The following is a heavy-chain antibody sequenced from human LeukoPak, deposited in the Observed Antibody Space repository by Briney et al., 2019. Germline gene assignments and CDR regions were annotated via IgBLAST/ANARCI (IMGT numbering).Heavy chain of an antibody. CDR1: GYTFTSYY. CDR3: ATDQDCSGSHCLFYPGH. D-gene: IGHD2-15*01. Sequence: ASVKVSCKASGYTFTSYYMHWVRQAPGQGLEWMVIINPSGGSTGYAQKFQGRVTMTRDTSTSTVYMELSSLRSEDTAVYYCATDQDCSGSHCLFYPGHWGQGTLVTVSS. V-gene: IGHV1-46*01. J-gene: IGHJ4*02. CDR2: INPSGGST.